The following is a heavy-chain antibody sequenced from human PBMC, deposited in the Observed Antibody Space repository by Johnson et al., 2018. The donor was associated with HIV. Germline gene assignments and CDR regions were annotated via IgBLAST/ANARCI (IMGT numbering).Heavy chain of an antibody. Sequence: VQLVESGGGVVQPGRSLRLSCAASGFTFSSYWMNWVRQAPGKGLEWVANIKQDGSEKYYVDSVKGRFTISRDNTKNSLYLQMNSLRAEDTALYYCARATYYYDTSGYLTRPRAFDVWGQGTMVTVSS. V-gene: IGHV3-7*05. D-gene: IGHD3-22*01. CDR2: IKQDGSEK. CDR3: ARATYYYDTSGYLTRPRAFDV. CDR1: GFTFSSYW. J-gene: IGHJ3*01.